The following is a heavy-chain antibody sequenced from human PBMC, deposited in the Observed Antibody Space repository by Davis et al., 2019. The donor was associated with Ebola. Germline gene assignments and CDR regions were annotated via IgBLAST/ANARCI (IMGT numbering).Heavy chain of an antibody. Sequence: ESLKISCTVSGGSISSYYWSWIRQPPGKGLEWIGYIYYSGSTNYNPSLKSRVTISVDTSKNQFSLKLSSVTAADTAVYYCARLSGIVVVPAAIRNYYGMDVWGQGTTVTVSS. CDR3: ARLSGIVVVPAAIRNYYGMDV. CDR2: IYYSGST. J-gene: IGHJ6*02. CDR1: GGSISSYY. V-gene: IGHV4-59*01. D-gene: IGHD2-2*01.